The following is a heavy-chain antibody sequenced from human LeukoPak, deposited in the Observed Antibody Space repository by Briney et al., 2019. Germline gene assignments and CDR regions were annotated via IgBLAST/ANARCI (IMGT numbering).Heavy chain of an antibody. CDR1: GFTFSSYG. D-gene: IGHD2-15*01. CDR2: IRYDGSNK. Sequence: GGSLRLSCAASGFTFSSYGMHWVRQAPGKGLEWVAFIRYDGSNKYYADSVKGRFTISRDNSKNTLYLQMNSLRAEDTAVYYCAKGGFYCSGGSCYSFYYYYVDVWGKGTTVTVSS. CDR3: AKGGFYCSGGSCYSFYYYYVDV. V-gene: IGHV3-30*02. J-gene: IGHJ6*03.